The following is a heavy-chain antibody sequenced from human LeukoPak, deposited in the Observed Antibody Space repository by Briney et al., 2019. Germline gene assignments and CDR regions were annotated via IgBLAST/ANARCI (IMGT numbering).Heavy chain of an antibody. Sequence: SETLSLTCDVSGYSIRGGYFWGWIRQPPGMGLEWIGSTDHRGNTYYNPSLKGRVSISTDGSKHQFSLSLTSVTAADTATYYCTRVTRNSGWFFDYWGRGTLATVYS. J-gene: IGHJ4*02. V-gene: IGHV4-38-2*01. D-gene: IGHD6-19*01. CDR1: GYSIRGGYF. CDR2: TDHRGNT. CDR3: TRVTRNSGWFFDY.